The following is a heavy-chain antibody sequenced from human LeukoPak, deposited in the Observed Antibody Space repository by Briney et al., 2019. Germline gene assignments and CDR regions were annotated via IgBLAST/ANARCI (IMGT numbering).Heavy chain of an antibody. D-gene: IGHD2/OR15-2a*01. V-gene: IGHV3-48*03. CDR1: GFTFSSYE. CDR2: ISIRGNTI. Sequence: GGSLRLSCAASGFTFSSYEMNWVRQAPGKGLEWVSYISIRGNTIYYADSVKGRFTISRDNAKNSLYLQMNSLRAEDTAIYYCARDYFQYYRLDVWGQGTTVTVSS. CDR3: ARDYFQYYRLDV. J-gene: IGHJ6*02.